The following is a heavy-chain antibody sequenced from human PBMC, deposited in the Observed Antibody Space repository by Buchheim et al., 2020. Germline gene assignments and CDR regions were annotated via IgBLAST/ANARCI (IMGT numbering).Heavy chain of an antibody. D-gene: IGHD5-24*01. Sequence: QVQLVESGGGVVQPGKSLRLSCAVSGFTFRMYTIHWVRQAPGKGLEWVALISYDGMIQYYAASVKGRFTISRDNSRNTVSLQMNSLRAEDAAVYYCTRVGGNGYNSFDYWGQGTL. J-gene: IGHJ4*02. CDR2: ISYDGMIQ. V-gene: IGHV3-30*04. CDR3: TRVGGNGYNSFDY. CDR1: GFTFRMYT.